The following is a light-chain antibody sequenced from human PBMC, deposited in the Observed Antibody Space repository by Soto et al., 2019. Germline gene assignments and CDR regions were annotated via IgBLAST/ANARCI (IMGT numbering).Light chain of an antibody. V-gene: IGKV2-30*02. CDR1: QSLVHSDGNTY. CDR2: KVS. Sequence: DVVMTQSPLSLPVTLGQPASISCRSSQSLVHSDGNTYLNWFQQRPGQSPRRLIYKVSNRDSGVPERFSGSGSGTDFTLRISRVEAEEVGIYYCMQGTYWGTFGQGTKVEI. J-gene: IGKJ1*01. CDR3: MQGTYWGT.